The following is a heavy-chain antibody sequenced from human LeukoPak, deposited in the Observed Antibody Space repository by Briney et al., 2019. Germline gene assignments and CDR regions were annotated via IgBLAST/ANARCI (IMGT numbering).Heavy chain of an antibody. CDR3: VKSNSRYQPWTLDI. CDR1: GGSFSSYY. V-gene: IGHV4-59*01. J-gene: IGHJ3*02. D-gene: IGHD2-2*01. Sequence: SETLSLTCAVYGGSFSSYYWSWIRQPPGKGLEWIGYIYYSGSTNYNPSLKSRVTISVDTSKNQFSLKLSSVTAADTAMYYCVKSNSRYQPWTLDIWGRGTMVTVSS. CDR2: IYYSGST.